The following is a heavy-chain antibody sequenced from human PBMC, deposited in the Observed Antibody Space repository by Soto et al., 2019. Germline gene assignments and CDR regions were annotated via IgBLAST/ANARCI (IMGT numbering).Heavy chain of an antibody. Sequence: GGSLRLSCAASGFTFDDYAMHWVRQAPGKGLEWVSGISWNSGSIGYADSVKGRFTISRDNAKNSLYLQMNSLRAEDTALYYCAKDWGEGEQQLVRNFDYWGQGTLVTVSS. V-gene: IGHV3-9*01. J-gene: IGHJ4*02. CDR2: ISWNSGSI. D-gene: IGHD6-13*01. CDR1: GFTFDDYA. CDR3: AKDWGEGEQQLVRNFDY.